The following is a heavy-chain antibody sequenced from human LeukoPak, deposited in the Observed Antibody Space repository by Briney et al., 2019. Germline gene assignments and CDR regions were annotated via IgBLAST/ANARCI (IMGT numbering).Heavy chain of an antibody. CDR3: AKDFSLFGVVITNWFDP. V-gene: IGHV3-30*18. D-gene: IGHD3-3*01. J-gene: IGHJ5*02. CDR1: GFTFSSYA. CDR2: ISYDGSNK. Sequence: GGSLRLSCAASGFTFSSYAMSWVRQAPGKGLEWVAVISYDGSNKYYADSVKGRFTISRDNSKNTLYLQMNSLRAEDTAVYYCAKDFSLFGVVITNWFDPWGQGTLVTVSS.